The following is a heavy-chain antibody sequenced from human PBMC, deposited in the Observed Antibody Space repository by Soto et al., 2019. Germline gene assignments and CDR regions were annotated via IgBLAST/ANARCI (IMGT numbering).Heavy chain of an antibody. CDR2: IYYSGST. CDR3: ARVQGGGGAMVHNY. V-gene: IGHV4-30-4*01. J-gene: IGHJ4*02. Sequence: QVQLQESGPGLVKPSQTLSLTCTVSGGSISSGDYYWSWIRQPQGRGRGWMGYIYYSGSTYYNPSLKSRVTISVDTSKNQFSLKLSSVTAADTAVYYCARVQGGGGAMVHNYWGQGTLVTVSS. D-gene: IGHD5-18*01. CDR1: GGSISSGDYY.